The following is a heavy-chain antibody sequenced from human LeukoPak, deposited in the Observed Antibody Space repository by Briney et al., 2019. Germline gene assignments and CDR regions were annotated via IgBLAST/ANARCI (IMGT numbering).Heavy chain of an antibody. CDR3: ARDQTDGSGYYYSTDAFDI. CDR2: IIPIFGTA. J-gene: IGHJ3*02. V-gene: IGHV1-69*13. D-gene: IGHD3-22*01. Sequence: SVKVSCTASGGTFSSYAISWVRQAPGQGLEWMGGIIPIFGTANYAQKFQGRVTITADESTSTAYMELSSLRSEDTAVYYCARDQTDGSGYYYSTDAFDIWAKGQWSPSLQ. CDR1: GGTFSSYA.